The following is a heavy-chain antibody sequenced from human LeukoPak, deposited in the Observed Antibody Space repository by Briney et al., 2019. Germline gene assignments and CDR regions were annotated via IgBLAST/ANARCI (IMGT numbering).Heavy chain of an antibody. Sequence: PGGSLRLSCAASGFTFSSYAMNWVRQAPGKGLEWVSSISGSGETPYYADSLKGRFTISRDNFKNTLYLQMNSLRAEDTALYYCAKGADLGLVVVPAVRHWGQGTLVTVSS. CDR2: ISGSGETP. CDR3: AKGADLGLVVVPAVRH. J-gene: IGHJ4*02. V-gene: IGHV3-23*01. D-gene: IGHD2-15*01. CDR1: GFTFSSYA.